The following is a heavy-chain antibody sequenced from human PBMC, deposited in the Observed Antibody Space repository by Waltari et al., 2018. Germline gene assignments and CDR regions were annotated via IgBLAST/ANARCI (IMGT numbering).Heavy chain of an antibody. CDR1: VESFMGYS. D-gene: IGHD6-13*01. V-gene: IGHV4-34*01. CDR2: IHHSGSI. CDR3: VRGKMYSRPYFDY. J-gene: IGHJ4*02. Sequence: QMQLQQWGAGLLTPSETLSLTCAVSVESFMGYSWNWLRQPPGRGLDWIGEIHHSGSINYNPSLESRITISQDMSKNQFSLKLTSVTAADSAVYYCVRGKMYSRPYFDYWGQGTLVTVSS.